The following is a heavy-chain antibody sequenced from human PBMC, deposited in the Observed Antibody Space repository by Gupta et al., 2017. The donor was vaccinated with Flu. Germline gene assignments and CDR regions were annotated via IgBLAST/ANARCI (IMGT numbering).Heavy chain of an antibody. CDR3: ARGRTTVLTPYPYFQD. Sequence: QVQLQESGPGLVQPPPTLSLTGTVSGGSISSGGYSWSWIRQHPGKGLEWIGYFHYSGNTYYNPSFKSRLTISVDTSKNQVSLKLSSVTAADTAVYYCARGRTTVLTPYPYFQDWGQGTLVTVSS. CDR2: FHYSGNT. CDR1: GGSISSGGYS. J-gene: IGHJ1*01. D-gene: IGHD4-23*01. V-gene: IGHV4-31*03.